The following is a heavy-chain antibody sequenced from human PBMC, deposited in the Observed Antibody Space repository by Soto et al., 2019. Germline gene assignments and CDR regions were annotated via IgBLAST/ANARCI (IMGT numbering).Heavy chain of an antibody. CDR2: ISYDGSNK. Sequence: GGSLRLSCAASGFTFSSYAMHWVRQAPGKGLEWVAVISYDGSNKYYADSVKGRFTISRDNSKNTLYLQMNSLRAEDTAVYSCSSEAPLIAAAFDYCG. D-gene: IGHD6-13*01. CDR1: GFTFSSYA. CDR3: SSEAPLIAAAFDY. J-gene: IGHJ4*01. V-gene: IGHV3-30-3*01.